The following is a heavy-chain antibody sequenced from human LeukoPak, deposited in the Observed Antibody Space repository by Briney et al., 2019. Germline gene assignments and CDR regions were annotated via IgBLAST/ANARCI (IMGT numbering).Heavy chain of an antibody. CDR1: GGSISSNY. V-gene: IGHV4-4*07. D-gene: IGHD3-10*01. Sequence: SETLSLTCTVSGGSISSNYWSWIRQPAGKGLEWIGRIYTSGSTNYSPSLKSRVTLSVDTSRNQFSLRLSSVTAADTAVYYCARGPRLWFGELLYWGQGTLVTVSS. J-gene: IGHJ4*02. CDR2: IYTSGST. CDR3: ARGPRLWFGELLY.